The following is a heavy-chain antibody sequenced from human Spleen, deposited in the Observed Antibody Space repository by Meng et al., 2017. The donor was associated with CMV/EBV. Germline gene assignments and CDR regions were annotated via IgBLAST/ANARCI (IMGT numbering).Heavy chain of an antibody. Sequence: KASGYPFTGYYIHWVRQAPGQGLEWMGWINAKNGDTNYAQKFQGRVTMTTETSISTAYMELSSLRSDDTAVYYCARQKEMGIVVTLGYWGQGALVTVSS. D-gene: IGHD2-21*01. CDR1: GYPFTGYY. CDR2: INAKNGDT. V-gene: IGHV1-2*02. J-gene: IGHJ4*02. CDR3: ARQKEMGIVVTLGY.